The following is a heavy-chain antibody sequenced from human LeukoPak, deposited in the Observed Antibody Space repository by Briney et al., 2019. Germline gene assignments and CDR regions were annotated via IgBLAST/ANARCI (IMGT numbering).Heavy chain of an antibody. V-gene: IGHV3-33*06. D-gene: IGHD6-6*01. CDR3: AKDLVIAARPNDAFDI. CDR1: GFTFSSYG. J-gene: IGHJ3*02. Sequence: GGSLRLSCAASGFTFSSYGMHWVRQAPGKGLEWVAVIWYDGSNKYYADSVKGRFTISRDNSKNTLYLQMNSLRAEDTAVYYCAKDLVIAARPNDAFDIWGQGTMVTVSS. CDR2: IWYDGSNK.